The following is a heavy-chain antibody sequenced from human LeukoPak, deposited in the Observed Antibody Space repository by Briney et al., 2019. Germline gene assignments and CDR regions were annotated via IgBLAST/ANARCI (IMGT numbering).Heavy chain of an antibody. D-gene: IGHD3-3*01. CDR3: ARDGRPFLEWLYTNWFDP. J-gene: IGHJ5*02. Sequence: ASVKVSCKASGYTFTSYGISWVRQAPGQGLEWMGWISAYNGNTNYAQKLQGRVTMTTDTSTSTAYMELRSPRSDDTAVYYCARDGRPFLEWLYTNWFDPWGQGTLVTVSS. CDR1: GYTFTSYG. V-gene: IGHV1-18*01. CDR2: ISAYNGNT.